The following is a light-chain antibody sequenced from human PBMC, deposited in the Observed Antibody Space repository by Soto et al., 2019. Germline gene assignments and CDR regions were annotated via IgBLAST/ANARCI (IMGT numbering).Light chain of an antibody. CDR3: QQYGSSPLT. Sequence: EIVLTQSPGTLSLSPGERATLSCRASQSFRSSYLAWYQQKPGQAPRLLIYGASNRATGIPDRFSGSGSGTDFTLTISRLEPEDFAVYYCQQYGSSPLTFGGGTKVEIK. CDR2: GAS. CDR1: QSFRSSY. J-gene: IGKJ4*01. V-gene: IGKV3-20*01.